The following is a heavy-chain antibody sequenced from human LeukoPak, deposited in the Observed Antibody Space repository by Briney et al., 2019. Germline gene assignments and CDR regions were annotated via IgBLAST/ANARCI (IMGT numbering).Heavy chain of an antibody. CDR1: GGSISSYY. CDR2: IYYSGST. Sequence: SETLSLTCTVSGGSISSYYWSWIRQPPGKGLEWIGYIYYSGSTNYNPSLKSRVTISVDTSKNQFSLKLSSVSAADTAVYYCARPVPSRLGWFDPWGQGTLVTVSS. V-gene: IGHV4-59*08. D-gene: IGHD1-1*01. CDR3: ARPVPSRLGWFDP. J-gene: IGHJ5*02.